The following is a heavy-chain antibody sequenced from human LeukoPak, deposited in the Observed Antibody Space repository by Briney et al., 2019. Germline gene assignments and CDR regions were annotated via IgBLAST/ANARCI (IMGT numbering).Heavy chain of an antibody. CDR3: ARDHLTYYHGSGSYGWFDP. CDR1: GGSISNFY. V-gene: IGHV4-4*07. Sequence: PSETLSLACSVSGGSISNFYWSWIRQPAGKGLEWIGRIYASGTTNYNPSLKSRVTMSVDTSKNQFSLKLSSVTAADTAVYYCARDHLTYYHGSGSYGWFDPWGQGTLVTVSS. D-gene: IGHD3-10*01. CDR2: IYASGTT. J-gene: IGHJ5*02.